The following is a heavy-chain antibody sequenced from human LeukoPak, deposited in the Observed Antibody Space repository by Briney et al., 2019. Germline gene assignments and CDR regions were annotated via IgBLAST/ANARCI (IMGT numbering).Heavy chain of an antibody. Sequence: ASVKVSCKASGYTFTSYDINWVRQATGQGLEWMGWMNPNSGNTGYAQKFQGRVTMTRDTSISTAYMELSRLRSDDTAVYYCARAPSYDFWSGYLGYYYYGMDVWGQGTTVTVSS. J-gene: IGHJ6*02. CDR3: ARAPSYDFWSGYLGYYYYGMDV. V-gene: IGHV1-8*01. CDR2: MNPNSGNT. D-gene: IGHD3-3*01. CDR1: GYTFTSYD.